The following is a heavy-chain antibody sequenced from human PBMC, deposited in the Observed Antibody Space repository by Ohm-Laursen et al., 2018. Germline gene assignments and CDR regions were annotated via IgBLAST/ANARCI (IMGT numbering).Heavy chain of an antibody. V-gene: IGHV3-30*18. CDR2: ISSDGNNQ. D-gene: IGHD4/OR15-4a*01. Sequence: SLRLSCAASGFTFSSYGMHWVRQAPGKGLEWMTGISSDGNNQYYLDSVKGRFTISRDNSKNTLYLEMSSMRGEDTAVYYCAKDIRTMAGRDVWGQGTTVTVSS. J-gene: IGHJ6*02. CDR1: GFTFSSYG. CDR3: AKDIRTMAGRDV.